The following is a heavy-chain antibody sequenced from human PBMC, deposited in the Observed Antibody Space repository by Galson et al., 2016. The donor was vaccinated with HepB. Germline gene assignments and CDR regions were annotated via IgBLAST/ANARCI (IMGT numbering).Heavy chain of an antibody. V-gene: IGHV3-23*01. CDR2: ISATGGHT. D-gene: IGHD2-8*01. J-gene: IGHJ6*03. CDR1: GFTFDSFA. CDR3: AEEGPMVASDPRDTCCYQYMYV. Sequence: SLRLSCAASGFTFDSFAMTWVRQAPGKGLEWVSSISATGGHTDYADAAKGRFIISRDNAKKTVSLQINSLRVEDTAIYFCAEEGPMVASDPRDTCCYQYMYVWGQGTTVTVSS.